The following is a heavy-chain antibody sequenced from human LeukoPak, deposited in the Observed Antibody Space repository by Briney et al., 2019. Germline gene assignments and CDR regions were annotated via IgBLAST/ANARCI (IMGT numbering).Heavy chain of an antibody. D-gene: IGHD3-22*01. J-gene: IGHJ4*02. V-gene: IGHV1-2*02. Sequence: ASVKVSCKASGYTFTGYYMHWVRQAPGQGLEWMGWINPNSGGTNYAQKFQGRVTITADKSTSTAYMELSSLRSEDTAVYYCARRHYDSSGYLDYWGQGTLVTVSS. CDR1: GYTFTGYY. CDR2: INPNSGGT. CDR3: ARRHYDSSGYLDY.